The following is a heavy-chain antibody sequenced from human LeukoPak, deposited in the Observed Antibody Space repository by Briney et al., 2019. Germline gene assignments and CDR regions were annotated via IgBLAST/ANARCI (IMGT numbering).Heavy chain of an antibody. V-gene: IGHV1-18*01. CDR2: ISAYNGNT. CDR3: ARDDQWLRRYYYYGMDV. Sequence: ASVNVSCKASGYTFTSYGISWVRQAPGQGLEWMGWISAYNGNTNYAQKLQGRVTMTTDTSTSTAYMELRSLRSDDTAVYYCARDDQWLRRYYYYGMDVWGQGTTVTVSS. J-gene: IGHJ6*02. D-gene: IGHD6-19*01. CDR1: GYTFTSYG.